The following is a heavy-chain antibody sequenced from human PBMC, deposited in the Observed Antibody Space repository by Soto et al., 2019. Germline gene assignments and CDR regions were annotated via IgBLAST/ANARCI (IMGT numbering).Heavy chain of an antibody. D-gene: IGHD6-19*01. CDR1: GVSLTSSGMS. V-gene: IGHV2-5*02. CDR2: IYWDDNQ. Sequence: QITLKESGPTLVKPTQTLTLTCTFSGVSLTSSGMSVGWIRQPPGKALEWLALIYWDDNQRYSPSLRGRLTVTKDTSKNQVVHTMTNMDAVDTATYYCAHRHTSVAGAFDYWGQGTLVTVS. CDR3: AHRHTSVAGAFDY. J-gene: IGHJ4*02.